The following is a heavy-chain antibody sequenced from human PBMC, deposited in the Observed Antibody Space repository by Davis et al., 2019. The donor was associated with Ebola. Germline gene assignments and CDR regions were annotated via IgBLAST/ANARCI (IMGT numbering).Heavy chain of an antibody. CDR3: AKGYNDNDYGGDY. CDR2: ISYDGSSK. J-gene: IGHJ4*02. CDR1: GFTFRTYV. Sequence: GGSLRLSCAASGFTFRTYVMYWVRQAPGKGLEWVAVISYDGSSKYYVDSVKGRFTISRDNSQNMLYLQMNSLGAEDTAVYYCAKGYNDNDYGGDYWGQGTLVTVSS. V-gene: IGHV3-30*18. D-gene: IGHD5-12*01.